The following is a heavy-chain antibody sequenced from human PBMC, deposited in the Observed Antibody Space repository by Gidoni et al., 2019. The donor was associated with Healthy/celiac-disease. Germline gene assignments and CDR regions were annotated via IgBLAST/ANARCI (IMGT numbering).Heavy chain of an antibody. Sequence: QVQLQQWGAGLLKPSETLSLTCAVHGGSFSGYYWRWIRQPPGKGLEWIREINHSGSTNYNPSLKSRVTISVDTSKNQFSLKLSSVNAADTAVYYCARTYCSSTSCRFDYWGQGTLVTVSS. D-gene: IGHD2-2*01. J-gene: IGHJ4*02. V-gene: IGHV4-34*01. CDR1: GGSFSGYY. CDR2: INHSGST. CDR3: ARTYCSSTSCRFDY.